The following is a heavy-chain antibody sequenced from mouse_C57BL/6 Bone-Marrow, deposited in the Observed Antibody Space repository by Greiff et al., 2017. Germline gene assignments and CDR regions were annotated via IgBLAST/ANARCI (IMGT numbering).Heavy chain of an antibody. V-gene: IGHV1-9*01. CDR1: GYTFTGYW. Sequence: VQLQQSGAELMKPGASVKLSCKATGYTFTGYWIEWVKQRPGHGLEWIGEILPRSGSTNYNEKFKGKATFTADTSSNPAYMQLSSLTTEDSAIYYCARGGFYYGSTYFDYWGQGTTLTVSS. J-gene: IGHJ2*01. CDR2: ILPRSGST. D-gene: IGHD1-1*01. CDR3: ARGGFYYGSTYFDY.